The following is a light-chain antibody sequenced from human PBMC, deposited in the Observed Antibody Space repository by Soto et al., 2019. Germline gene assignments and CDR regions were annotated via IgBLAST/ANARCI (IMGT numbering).Light chain of an antibody. CDR3: QVWDSSTVV. CDR1: NIGIKI. J-gene: IGLJ2*01. Sequence: SYELTQPLSVSVALGHTATITCGGNNIGIKIVHWYQQKPDQAPVLVIYMDNNRPSGIPERCSGSNSGNTATLTISRAEAGDEADYSCQVWDSSTVVFGGGTKLTVL. CDR2: MDN. V-gene: IGLV3-9*01.